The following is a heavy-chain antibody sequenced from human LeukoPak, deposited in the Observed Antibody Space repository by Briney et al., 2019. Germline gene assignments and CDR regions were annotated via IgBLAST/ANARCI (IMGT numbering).Heavy chain of an antibody. Sequence: ASVKVSCKASGYTFTSYGISWVRQAPGQGLEWMGWINPNSGGTNYAQKFQGRVTMTRDTSISTAYMELSRLRSDDTAVYYCARDHNVLRFLEWLPARGMDVWGQGTTVTVSS. CDR1: GYTFTSYG. CDR2: INPNSGGT. D-gene: IGHD3-3*01. J-gene: IGHJ6*02. V-gene: IGHV1-2*02. CDR3: ARDHNVLRFLEWLPARGMDV.